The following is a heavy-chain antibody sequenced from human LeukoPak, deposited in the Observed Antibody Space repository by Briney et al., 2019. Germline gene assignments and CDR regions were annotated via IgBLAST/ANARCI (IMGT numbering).Heavy chain of an antibody. CDR1: GYSFTDYY. D-gene: IGHD3-22*01. CDR2: INPDTGAT. Sequence: ASVKVSCKTSGYSFTDYYLHWVRQAPGQGPEWMGWINPDTGATHYSQKFQGRVTMTRDTSISTAYMELSRLRSDDTAVYYCARAGIWDYSDSSGYHNAAFDIWGQGTMVTVSS. CDR3: ARAGIWDYSDSSGYHNAAFDI. V-gene: IGHV1-2*02. J-gene: IGHJ3*02.